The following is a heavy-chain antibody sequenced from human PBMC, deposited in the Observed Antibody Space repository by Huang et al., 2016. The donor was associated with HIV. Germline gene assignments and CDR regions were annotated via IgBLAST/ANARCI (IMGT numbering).Heavy chain of an antibody. CDR2: ISSSSGYI. D-gene: IGHD6-19*01. CDR3: ARAPIAVAGAFDF. V-gene: IGHV3-21*01. J-gene: IGHJ4*02. CDR1: GFTFSSYN. Sequence: EVQLVESGGGLVTPGGSLRLSCAASGFTFSSYNMNWVRQAPGKGREWGASISSSSGYIYYADSVKGRFTISRDNAKNSLYLQMNSLRAEDTAVYYCARAPIAVAGAFDFWGQGTLVTVSS.